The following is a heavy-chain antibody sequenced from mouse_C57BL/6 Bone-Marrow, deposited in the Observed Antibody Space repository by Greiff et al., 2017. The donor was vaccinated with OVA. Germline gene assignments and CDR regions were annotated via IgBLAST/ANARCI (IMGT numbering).Heavy chain of an antibody. CDR2: ISSGGSYT. CDR1: GFTFSSYG. V-gene: IGHV5-6*02. CDR3: AYISYYDYDVTIGDY. D-gene: IGHD2-4*01. Sequence: EVMLVESGGDLVKPGGSLKLSCAASGFTFSSYGMSWVRQTPDKRLEWVATISSGGSYTYYPDSVKGRFTISRDNAKNTLYLQMSSLKSEDTAMYYCAYISYYDYDVTIGDYWGQGTSVTVSS. J-gene: IGHJ4*01.